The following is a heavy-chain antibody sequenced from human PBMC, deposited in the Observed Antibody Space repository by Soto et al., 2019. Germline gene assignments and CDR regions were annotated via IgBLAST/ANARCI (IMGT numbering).Heavy chain of an antibody. CDR3: AIYIVGATEYYFDY. CDR2: ISGSGGST. D-gene: IGHD1-26*01. V-gene: IGHV3-23*01. CDR1: GFTFSSYA. Sequence: GGSLRLSCAASGFTFSSYAMSWVRQAPGKGLEWVSAISGSGGSTYYADSVKGRFTISRDNSKNTLYLQMNSLRAEDTAVYYCAIYIVGATEYYFDYWGQGTLVTVSS. J-gene: IGHJ4*02.